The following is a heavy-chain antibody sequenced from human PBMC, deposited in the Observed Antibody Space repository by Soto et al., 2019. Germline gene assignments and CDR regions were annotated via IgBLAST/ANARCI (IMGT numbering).Heavy chain of an antibody. V-gene: IGHV3-23*01. Sequence: EVRLLESGGGLVQPGGSLRLSCAASGFTFRNYAMHWVRQAPGKGLEWVSTISGGADSAYYADSVRGRFTISRDNSRNTLQLQMNTPKAQAKARYYCGQEKQDNALLTGLSYYLGQGGLVPVSS. CDR3: GQEKQDNALLTGLSYY. CDR2: ISGGADSA. CDR1: GFTFRNYA. J-gene: IGHJ4*02. D-gene: IGHD3-9*01.